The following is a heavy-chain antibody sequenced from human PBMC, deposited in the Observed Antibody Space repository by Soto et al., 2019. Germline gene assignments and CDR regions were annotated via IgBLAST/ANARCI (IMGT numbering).Heavy chain of an antibody. J-gene: IGHJ4*02. Sequence: QVQLVESGGGVVQPGRSLRLSCAASGFTFSSYGMHWVRQAPGKGLEWVAVISYDGSNKYYADSVKGRFTISRDNSKNTLYVQMTGLRAEDTAVYYCAKDRPLYSSSTVGDFDYWGQGTLVTVSS. D-gene: IGHD6-6*01. CDR3: AKDRPLYSSSTVGDFDY. CDR2: ISYDGSNK. CDR1: GFTFSSYG. V-gene: IGHV3-30*18.